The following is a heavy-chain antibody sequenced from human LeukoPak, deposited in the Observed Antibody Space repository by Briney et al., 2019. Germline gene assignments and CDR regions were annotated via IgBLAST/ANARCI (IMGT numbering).Heavy chain of an antibody. CDR3: TQDVSNGYRSVNFDY. J-gene: IGHJ4*02. V-gene: IGHV3-30*18. Sequence: GGSLRLSCVASGFTFSNYGMHWVRQAPGKGLEWVAVISYDETNKYYTESVKGRFTISRDQSKNTLYLQMNSLRVEDTAVYYCTQDVSNGYRSVNFDYWGQGILVTVSS. D-gene: IGHD6-19*01. CDR1: GFTFSNYG. CDR2: ISYDETNK.